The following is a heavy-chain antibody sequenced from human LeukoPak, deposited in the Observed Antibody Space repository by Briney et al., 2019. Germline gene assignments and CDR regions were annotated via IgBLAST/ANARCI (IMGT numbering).Heavy chain of an antibody. CDR3: AKRRADYYGSGRGLNYFDY. Sequence: GGSLRLSCAASGFTVSSNYMGWVRQVSGKGLEWVSAISGNGGSTYYADSVKGRFTISRDNSKNTLYLQMNSLRAEDTAIYYCAKRRADYYGSGRGLNYFDYWGQGTLVTVSS. J-gene: IGHJ4*02. V-gene: IGHV3-23*01. D-gene: IGHD3-10*01. CDR2: ISGNGGST. CDR1: GFTVSSNY.